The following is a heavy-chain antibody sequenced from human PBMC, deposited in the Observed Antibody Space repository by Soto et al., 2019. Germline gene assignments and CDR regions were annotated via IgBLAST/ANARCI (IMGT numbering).Heavy chain of an antibody. CDR2: IIPILGIA. D-gene: IGHD2-21*01. J-gene: IGHJ4*02. CDR1: GGTFSSYT. CDR3: ARLVVEAGY. Sequence: QVQLVQSGAEVKKPGSSVKVSCKASGGTFSSYTISWVRQAPGQGLEWMGRIIPILGIANYAQKFQGRVTITEDKATSTAYMELSSLRAEDTAVYYCARLVVEAGYWGQGTLVTVSS. V-gene: IGHV1-69*02.